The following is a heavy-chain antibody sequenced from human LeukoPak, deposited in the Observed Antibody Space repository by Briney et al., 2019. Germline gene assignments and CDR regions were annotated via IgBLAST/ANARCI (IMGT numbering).Heavy chain of an antibody. CDR2: IYPGDSDT. CDR3: ARRINRGIPAEDYFDY. V-gene: IGHV5-51*01. Sequence: GESLKISCKGSGYSFTSYWIGWVRQMPGKGLEWMGIIYPGDSDTRYSPSFQGQVTISADKSISTAYLQWSSLEASDTAMYYCARRINRGIPAEDYFDYWGQGTLVTVSS. J-gene: IGHJ4*02. D-gene: IGHD2-2*01. CDR1: GYSFTSYW.